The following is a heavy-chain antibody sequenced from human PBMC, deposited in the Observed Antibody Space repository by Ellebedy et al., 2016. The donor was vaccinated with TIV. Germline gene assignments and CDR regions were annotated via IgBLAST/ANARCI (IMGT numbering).Heavy chain of an antibody. CDR3: ARDPSRRAIVGATVFDY. V-gene: IGHV1-69*13. J-gene: IGHJ4*02. Sequence: ASVKVSCKGSGGTFSSYAISWVRQAPGQGLEWMGGIIPIFGTANYAQKFQGRVTITADESTSTAYMELSSLRSDDTAVYYCARDPSRRAIVGATVFDYWGQGTLVTVSS. D-gene: IGHD1-26*01. CDR1: GGTFSSYA. CDR2: IIPIFGTA.